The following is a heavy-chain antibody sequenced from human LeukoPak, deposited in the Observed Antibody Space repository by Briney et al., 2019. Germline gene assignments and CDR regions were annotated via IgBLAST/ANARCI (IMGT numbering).Heavy chain of an antibody. Sequence: SETLSLTCTVSGGSISSGGYYWSWIRQPPGKGLEWIGNIYHSGSTYYNPSLKSRVTISVDTSKNQFSLKLSSVTAADTAVYYCATRYASGSYHFGYWGQGTLVTVSS. J-gene: IGHJ4*02. CDR2: IYHSGST. CDR3: ATRYASGSYHFGY. V-gene: IGHV4-31*03. CDR1: GGSISSGGYY. D-gene: IGHD3-10*01.